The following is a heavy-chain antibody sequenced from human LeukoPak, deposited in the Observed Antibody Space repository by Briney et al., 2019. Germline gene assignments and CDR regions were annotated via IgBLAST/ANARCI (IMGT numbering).Heavy chain of an antibody. J-gene: IGHJ4*02. V-gene: IGHV3-23*01. D-gene: IGHD6-13*01. Sequence: GGSLRLSCAASGFTFSSYAMSWVRQAPGKGLEWVSAISGSGGSTYYADSVKGRFTISRDNSKNTLYLQMNSLRAEDTAVYYCAKITDPGYSSSWSSGYWGQGTLVTVSS. CDR1: GFTFSSYA. CDR2: ISGSGGST. CDR3: AKITDPGYSSSWSSGY.